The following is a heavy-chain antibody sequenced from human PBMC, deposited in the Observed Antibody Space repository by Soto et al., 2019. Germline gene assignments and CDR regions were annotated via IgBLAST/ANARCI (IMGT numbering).Heavy chain of an antibody. Sequence: SETLSLTCTVSGGSISSSSYYWGWIRQPPAKGLEWLGTRYSRGSTYASPSPKSRLPISVDTSKNQFSLKLSSVTAADTAVYYCARIVYSRRVYDILTGYYSFDYWGQGTLVTVSS. CDR1: GGSISSSSYY. V-gene: IGHV4-39*01. J-gene: IGHJ4*02. CDR3: ARIVYSRRVYDILTGYYSFDY. D-gene: IGHD3-9*01. CDR2: RYSRGST.